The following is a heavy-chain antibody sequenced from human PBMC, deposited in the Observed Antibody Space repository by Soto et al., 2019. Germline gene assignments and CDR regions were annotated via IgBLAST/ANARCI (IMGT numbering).Heavy chain of an antibody. CDR3: ARDGGLRGYSGYDSFDY. J-gene: IGHJ4*02. CDR2: IYYSGST. V-gene: IGHV4-61*01. Sequence: PSETLSLTCTVSGGSVRSGSYYWSWIRQPPGKGLEWIGYIYYSGSTNYNPSLKSRVTISVDTSKNQFSLKLSSVTAADTAVYYCARDGGLRGYSGYDSFDYWGQGTMVTVYS. CDR1: GGSVRSGSYY. D-gene: IGHD5-12*01.